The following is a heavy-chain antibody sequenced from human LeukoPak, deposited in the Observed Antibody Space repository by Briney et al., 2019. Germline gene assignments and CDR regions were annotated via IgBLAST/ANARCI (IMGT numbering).Heavy chain of an antibody. Sequence: ASVTVSCKASGYTFTNYYMHWVRQAPGQGLEWMGSINPSGGSTRYAQNFQGRVTMTRDTSTSTIYMELSSLRSEDTAVYYCARDPRGNSVYVFDYWGQGTLVTVSS. J-gene: IGHJ4*02. CDR1: GYTFTNYY. CDR2: INPSGGST. D-gene: IGHD5/OR15-5a*01. V-gene: IGHV1-46*01. CDR3: ARDPRGNSVYVFDY.